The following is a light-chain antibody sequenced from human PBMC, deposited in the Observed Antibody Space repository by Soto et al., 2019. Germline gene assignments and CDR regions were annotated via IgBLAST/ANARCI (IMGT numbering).Light chain of an antibody. J-gene: IGKJ1*01. CDR3: QKYNSAPPWT. Sequence: GDRVTITSRASQGIGNYLAWYQQKPGKVPKLLIYAASTLQVAVSSRFSGSGSGTDFTLTISSLQPEDVATYYCQKYNSAPPWTFGQGTKVDI. CDR1: QGIGNY. V-gene: IGKV1-27*01. CDR2: AAS.